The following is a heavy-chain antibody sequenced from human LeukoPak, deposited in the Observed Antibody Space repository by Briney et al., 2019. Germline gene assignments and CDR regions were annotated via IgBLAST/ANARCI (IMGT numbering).Heavy chain of an antibody. Sequence: SVKVSCKASGGTFSSYAISWVRQAPGQGLAWMGGIIPIFGTANYAQKFQGRVTITADESTSTAYMELSSLRSEDTAVYYCARVRGQLGELSYYFDYWGQGTLVTVSS. CDR2: IIPIFGTA. D-gene: IGHD3-10*01. CDR1: GGTFSSYA. CDR3: ARVRGQLGELSYYFDY. J-gene: IGHJ4*02. V-gene: IGHV1-69*13.